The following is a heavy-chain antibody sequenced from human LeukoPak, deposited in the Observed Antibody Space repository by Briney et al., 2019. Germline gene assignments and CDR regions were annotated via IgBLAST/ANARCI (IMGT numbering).Heavy chain of an antibody. CDR1: GFSFSSYG. Sequence: GGSLRLSCAASGFSFSSYGIHWVRQAPGKGLEWVAVIGYDGSNKYYADSVKGRFTISRDNSKNTLYLQMNSLRTEDTAVYFCAKEIYYDSSAFFDYWGQGTLVTVSS. CDR3: AKEIYYDSSAFFDY. CDR2: IGYDGSNK. D-gene: IGHD3-22*01. V-gene: IGHV3-30*18. J-gene: IGHJ4*02.